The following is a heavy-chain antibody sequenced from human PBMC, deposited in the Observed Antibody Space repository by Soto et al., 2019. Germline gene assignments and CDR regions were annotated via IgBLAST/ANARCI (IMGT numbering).Heavy chain of an antibody. D-gene: IGHD6-13*01. V-gene: IGHV3-30-3*01. J-gene: IGHJ6*02. CDR2: ISYDGSNK. CDR1: GFTFSSYA. CDR3: ARDWAAAGKDYYYGMDV. Sequence: PGGSLRLSCAASGFTFSSYAMHWVRQAPGKGLEWVAVISYDGSNKYYADSVKGRFTISRDNSKNTLYLQMNSLRAEDTAVYYCARDWAAAGKDYYYGMDVWGQGTTVTVSS.